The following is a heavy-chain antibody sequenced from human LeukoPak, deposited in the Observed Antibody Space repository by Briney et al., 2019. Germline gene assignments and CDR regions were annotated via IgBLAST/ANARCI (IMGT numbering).Heavy chain of an antibody. CDR2: ISGSGSTT. CDR3: AKESSGYYYDFDY. V-gene: IGHV3-23*01. CDR1: GFTFSSYA. Sequence: GGSLRLSCAASGFTFSSYAMRWVRRAPGKGLEWVSTISGSGSTTYHADSVKGRFTISRDSSKNTLYLQMNSLRAEDTAVYYCAKESSGYYYDFDYWGQGTLVTVSS. J-gene: IGHJ4*02. D-gene: IGHD3-22*01.